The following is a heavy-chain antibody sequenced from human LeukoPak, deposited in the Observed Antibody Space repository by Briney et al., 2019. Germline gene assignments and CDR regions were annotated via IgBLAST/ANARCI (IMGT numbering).Heavy chain of an antibody. CDR2: VHLDGRT. V-gene: IGHV4-4*02. CDR3: AREGGFYRPLDY. D-gene: IGHD6-25*01. Sequence: PSETLSLTCGVSGGSVSSTNWWTWTRQPPRKGLEWIGEVHLDGRTNFNPSLKSRLTMSVDLSENHVSLKLTSVTAADTAVYYCAREGGFYRPLDYSGQGTLVTVSS. J-gene: IGHJ4*02. CDR1: GGSVSSTNW.